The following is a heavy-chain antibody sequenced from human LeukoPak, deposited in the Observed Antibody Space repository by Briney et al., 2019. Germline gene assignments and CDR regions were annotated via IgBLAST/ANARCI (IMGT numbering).Heavy chain of an antibody. D-gene: IGHD3-16*01. J-gene: IGHJ4*02. CDR1: GFTFSSSA. Sequence: GGSLRLSCAASGFTFSSSAISWVRQAPGKGLEWVSAISGGGSTTFYADSVKGRFTISRDDSKNTLFLQMNSLRAEDTALYYCAKGYVTTGYFDYWGQGTLVTVSS. CDR3: AKGYVTTGYFDY. V-gene: IGHV3-23*01. CDR2: ISGGGSTT.